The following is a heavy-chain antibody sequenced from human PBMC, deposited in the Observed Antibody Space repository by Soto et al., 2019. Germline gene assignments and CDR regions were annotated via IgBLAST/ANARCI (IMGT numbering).Heavy chain of an antibody. J-gene: IGHJ4*02. CDR3: ARDGEGY. D-gene: IGHD2-21*01. CDR2: INTDGSET. Sequence: LRLSCAASGFTFSSYWMHWVRQVPGEGLVWVSRINTDGSETNYADSVKGRFTVSRDNAKNTQYLQMNSLRAEDTAVYYCARDGEGYWGQGTLVTVSS. V-gene: IGHV3-74*01. CDR1: GFTFSSYW.